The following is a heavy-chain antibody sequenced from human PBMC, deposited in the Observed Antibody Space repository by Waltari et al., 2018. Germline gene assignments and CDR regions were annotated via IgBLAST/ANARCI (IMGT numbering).Heavy chain of an antibody. CDR2: IFHSGST. CDR1: GGSISSYNDF. J-gene: IGHJ4*02. V-gene: IGHV4-39*01. Sequence: QLQLQASVPGLVKPSEPLSLTCTVSGGSISSYNDFWGWLRQPPGKGLEWIGNIFHSGSTYYNPSLKSRVTISVDTSKNQFSLKLSSVTAADTAVYYCATGGRPDYWGQGTLVTVSS. CDR3: ATGGRPDY. D-gene: IGHD2-8*02.